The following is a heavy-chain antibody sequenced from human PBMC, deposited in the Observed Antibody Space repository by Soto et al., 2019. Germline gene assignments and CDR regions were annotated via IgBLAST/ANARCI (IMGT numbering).Heavy chain of an antibody. CDR2: IWYDGSNK. V-gene: IGHV3-33*01. Sequence: GGSLRLSCAASGFTFSSYGMHWVRQAPGKGLEWVAVIWYDGSNKYYADSVKGRFTISRDNSKNTLYLQMNSLRAEDTAVYYCARAQFELSIAAAGMDVWGKGTTVTVSS. D-gene: IGHD6-6*01. J-gene: IGHJ6*04. CDR1: GFTFSSYG. CDR3: ARAQFELSIAAAGMDV.